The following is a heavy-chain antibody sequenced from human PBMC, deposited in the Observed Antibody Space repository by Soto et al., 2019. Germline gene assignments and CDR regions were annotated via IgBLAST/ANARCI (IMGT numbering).Heavy chain of an antibody. CDR3: ARQQLAYFDD. D-gene: IGHD6-13*01. J-gene: IGHJ4*02. Sequence: EVQLVESGGGLIQPGGSLRLSCAASGFTVRSNYMGWVRQAPGRGLEWVSSIYSGGRTYYADSVEGRFTISRDNSKNTLYLQMNSLRDEDTAVYYCARQQLAYFDDRGQGTLVTVSS. V-gene: IGHV3-53*01. CDR2: IYSGGRT. CDR1: GFTVRSNY.